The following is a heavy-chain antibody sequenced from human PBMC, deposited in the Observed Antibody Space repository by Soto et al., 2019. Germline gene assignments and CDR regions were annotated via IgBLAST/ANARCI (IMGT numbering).Heavy chain of an antibody. Sequence: GGSLRLSCAASGFTFSSYAMHWVRQAPGKGLEWVAVISYDGSKVNSYITDHAASVRGRFTISRDDSRDSLYLQMNSLKTEDTAVYYCARLMGTSFDYWGQ. CDR1: GFTFSSYA. CDR3: ARLMGTSFDY. CDR2: ISYDGSKVNSYIT. D-gene: IGHD2-8*01. J-gene: IGHJ4*02. V-gene: IGHV3-72*01.